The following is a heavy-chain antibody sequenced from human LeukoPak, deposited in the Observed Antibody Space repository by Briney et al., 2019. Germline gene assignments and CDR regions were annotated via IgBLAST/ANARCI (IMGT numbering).Heavy chain of an antibody. CDR2: IYYSGST. Sequence: SETLSLTCIVSGGSISSTNYYWGWIRQPPGKGLEWIGTIYYSGSTYYNPSLKSRVTISVDTSKNQFSLKLSSVTAANTAVYYCARAYSSSPGGIRYWGQGTLVTVSS. CDR1: GGSISSTNYY. J-gene: IGHJ4*02. V-gene: IGHV4-39*01. CDR3: ARAYSSSPGGIRY. D-gene: IGHD6-6*01.